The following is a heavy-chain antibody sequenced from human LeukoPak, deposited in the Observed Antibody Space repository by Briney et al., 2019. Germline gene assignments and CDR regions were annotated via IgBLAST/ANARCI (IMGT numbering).Heavy chain of an antibody. V-gene: IGHV3-23*01. CDR1: GVTLNNYI. Sequence: GGSLRLSCAASGVTLNNYIMTWVRQAPGKGLEWVSDISASGVSTYYADSVKGWFTISRDNSKNTLYLQMNSLRADDTAVYYCAKRRSAEYAIGGFDYWGQGTLVSVSS. D-gene: IGHD2-8*01. J-gene: IGHJ4*02. CDR2: ISASGVST. CDR3: AKRRSAEYAIGGFDY.